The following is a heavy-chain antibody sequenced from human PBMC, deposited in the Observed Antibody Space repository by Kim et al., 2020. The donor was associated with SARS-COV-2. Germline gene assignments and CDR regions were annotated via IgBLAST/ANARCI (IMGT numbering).Heavy chain of an antibody. CDR1: GFTFSSYS. V-gene: IGHV3-21*01. D-gene: IGHD1-1*01. CDR2: ISSSSSYI. J-gene: IGHJ4*02. Sequence: GGSLRLSCAASGFTFSSYSMNWVRQAPGKGLEWVSSISSSSSYIYYADSVKGRFTISRDNAKNSLYLQMNSLRAEDTAVYYCARDPSQNVPHYWGQGTLVTVSS. CDR3: ARDPSQNVPHY.